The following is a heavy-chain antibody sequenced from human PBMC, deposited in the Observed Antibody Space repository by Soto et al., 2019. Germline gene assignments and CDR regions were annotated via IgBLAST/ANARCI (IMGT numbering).Heavy chain of an antibody. CDR2: ISSSGSTI. D-gene: IGHD3-10*01. CDR1: GFTFSSYE. Sequence: PGGSLRLSCAASGFTFSSYEMNWVRQAPGKGLEWVSYISSSGSTIYYADSVKGRFTISRDNAKNSLYLQMNSLRAEDTAVYYCAREPGYGPFRRVYCGQGPLVTVYS. J-gene: IGHJ4*02. V-gene: IGHV3-48*03. CDR3: AREPGYGPFRRVY.